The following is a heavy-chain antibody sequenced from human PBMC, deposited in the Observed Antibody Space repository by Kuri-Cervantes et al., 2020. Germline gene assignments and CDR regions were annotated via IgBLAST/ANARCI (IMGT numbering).Heavy chain of an antibody. CDR1: GFTFSDYY. J-gene: IGHJ4*02. CDR3: ARVDGIAVAGTDSQGYFDY. Sequence: LSLTCAASGFTFSDYYMSWIRQAPGKGLEWVSYISSSGSTIYYADSVKGRFTISRDTSKNTLYLQMNSLRAEDTAVYYCARVDGIAVAGTDSQGYFDYWGQGTLVTVSS. V-gene: IGHV3-11*04. D-gene: IGHD6-19*01. CDR2: ISSSGSTI.